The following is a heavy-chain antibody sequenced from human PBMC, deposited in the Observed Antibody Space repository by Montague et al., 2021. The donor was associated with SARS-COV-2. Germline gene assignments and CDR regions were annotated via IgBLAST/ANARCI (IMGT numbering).Heavy chain of an antibody. V-gene: IGHV4-59*08. D-gene: IGHD3-9*01. CDR2: IFYSGST. Sequence: TLSLTCTVSGGSISSYSWSWIRQPPGKGLEWIGSIFYSGSTNYNPSLKSRVTISVDTSKKQFSLKLSSVTAADTAVYYCARLGLGGYDILTGYYQSGMDVGAKGPRSPSP. J-gene: IGHJ6*02. CDR1: GGSISSYS. CDR3: ARLGLGGYDILTGYYQSGMDV.